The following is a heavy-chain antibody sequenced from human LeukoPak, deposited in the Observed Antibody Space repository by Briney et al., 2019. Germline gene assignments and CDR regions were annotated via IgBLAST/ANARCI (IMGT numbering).Heavy chain of an antibody. D-gene: IGHD2-2*03. V-gene: IGHV4-39*07. CDR2: INYSGTT. CDR3: ARVDIAVVPSTNFDF. Sequence: PSETLSLTCIVSGGSISSIGYYWGWIRQPPGKGLEWIGSINYSGTTYYNPSLKSRVTLSVDTSNNQFSLKLNSVTAADTAVYYCARVDIAVVPSTNFDFWGQGTLVTVSS. CDR1: GGSISSIGYY. J-gene: IGHJ4*02.